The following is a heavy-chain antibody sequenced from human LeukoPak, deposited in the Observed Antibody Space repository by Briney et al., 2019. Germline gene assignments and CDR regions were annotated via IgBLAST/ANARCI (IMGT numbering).Heavy chain of an antibody. CDR1: GSTFSSYA. D-gene: IGHD5-18*01. J-gene: IGHJ4*02. CDR3: ARGYGSFDY. Sequence: GRSLRLSCAASGSTFSSYAMHWVRQAPGKGLEWVAVISYDGSNKYYADSVKGRFTISRDNSKNTLYLQMNSLRAEDTAVYYCARGYGSFDYWGQGTLVTVSS. CDR2: ISYDGSNK. V-gene: IGHV3-30*04.